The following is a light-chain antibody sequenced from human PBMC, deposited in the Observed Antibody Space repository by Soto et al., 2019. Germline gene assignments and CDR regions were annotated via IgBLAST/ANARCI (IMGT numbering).Light chain of an antibody. J-gene: IGLJ3*02. CDR1: SSDVGRYNL. V-gene: IGLV2-23*02. Sequence: QSVLTQPASVSGSPGQSITISCTGTSSDVGRYNLVSWYQHHPGKAPKLMIYEVTKRPSGVSNRFSGSKSGNTASLTISGLQAEDEADYYCCSYAVITTVVFGGGTKLTVL. CDR2: EVT. CDR3: CSYAVITTVV.